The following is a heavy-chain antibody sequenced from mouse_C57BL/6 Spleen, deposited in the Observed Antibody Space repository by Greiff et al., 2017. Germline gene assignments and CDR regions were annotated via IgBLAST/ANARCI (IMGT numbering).Heavy chain of an antibody. D-gene: IGHD2-1*01. V-gene: IGHV1-43*01. Sequence: EVQLQQSGPELVKPGASVKISCKASGYSFTGSYMHWVKQSSEKSLEWIGEINPSTGGTSYNQKFKGKATLTVDKSSSTAYMQLKSLTSEDSAVYYCAEGLPTYWYFDVWGTGTTVTVSS. CDR3: AEGLPTYWYFDV. J-gene: IGHJ1*03. CDR1: GYSFTGSY. CDR2: INPSTGGT.